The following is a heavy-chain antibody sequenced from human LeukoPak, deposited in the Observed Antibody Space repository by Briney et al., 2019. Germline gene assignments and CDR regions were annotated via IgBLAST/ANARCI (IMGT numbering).Heavy chain of an antibody. V-gene: IGHV1-69*05. CDR2: IIPIFGTA. J-gene: IGHJ5*02. D-gene: IGHD1-14*01. CDR3: ASSLSPPRWFDP. CDR1: GGTFSSYA. Sequence: ASVKVSCKASGGTFSSYAISWVRQAPGQGLEWMGGIIPIFGTANYAQKFQGRVTITTDESTSTAYMELSSLRSEDTAVYYCASSLSPPRWFDPWGQGTLVTVSS.